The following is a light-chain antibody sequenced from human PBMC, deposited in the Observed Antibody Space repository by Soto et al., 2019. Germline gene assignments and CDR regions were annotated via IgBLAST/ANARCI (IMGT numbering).Light chain of an antibody. CDR2: EAS. Sequence: DIQMTQSPSSLSASVGDRGTSTCRSSQSISSGLAWYQQQPGKAPKRLIYEASSFKSGVPSRFSGSGSGTEFTLTTSSLQPDDFATYYCRQHNSYSGTFGQGTKVDIK. J-gene: IGKJ1*01. CDR3: RQHNSYSGT. CDR1: QSISSG. V-gene: IGKV1-5*03.